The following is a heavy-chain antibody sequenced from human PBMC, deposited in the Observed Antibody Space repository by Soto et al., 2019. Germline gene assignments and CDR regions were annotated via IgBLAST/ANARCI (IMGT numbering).Heavy chain of an antibody. Sequence: EVQLVETGGGLIQPGGSLRLSCAASGFTVSRNYMSWVRQAPGKGLEWVSLIYSGGSTHYADSVKGRFTISKDNSKNTLYLQMNSLRADDTAVYYCAGDGPGSSGWYYFDYWGQGTLVTVSS. CDR3: AGDGPGSSGWYYFDY. J-gene: IGHJ4*02. D-gene: IGHD6-19*01. V-gene: IGHV3-53*02. CDR2: IYSGGST. CDR1: GFTVSRNY.